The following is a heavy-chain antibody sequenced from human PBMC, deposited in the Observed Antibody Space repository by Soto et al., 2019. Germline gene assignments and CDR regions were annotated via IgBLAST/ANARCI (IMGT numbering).Heavy chain of an antibody. J-gene: IGHJ4*02. Sequence: RWFLRLSCEASGFTFSRYAMSWVRQAPGKGLEWVSAISGSGGSTYSADSVKGRFTISRDNSKNTLYLQMNSLRAEDTAVYYCAKENSRYSLPFDYWGQGTLVTASS. D-gene: IGHD5-18*01. CDR2: ISGSGGST. CDR3: AKENSRYSLPFDY. V-gene: IGHV3-23*01. CDR1: GFTFSRYA.